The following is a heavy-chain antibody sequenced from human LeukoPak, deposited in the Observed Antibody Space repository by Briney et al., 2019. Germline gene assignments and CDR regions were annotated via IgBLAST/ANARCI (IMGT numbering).Heavy chain of an antibody. D-gene: IGHD3-22*01. Sequence: GGSLRLSCAASGFTVSSNYMSWVRQAPGKGLEWVSVIYSGGSTYYADSVKGRFTISRDNSKNTLCLQMNSLRAEDTAVYYCARDGGTYYYDSSGYYPQGYFDYWGQGTLVTVSS. V-gene: IGHV3-53*01. CDR1: GFTVSSNY. J-gene: IGHJ4*02. CDR2: IYSGGST. CDR3: ARDGGTYYYDSSGYYPQGYFDY.